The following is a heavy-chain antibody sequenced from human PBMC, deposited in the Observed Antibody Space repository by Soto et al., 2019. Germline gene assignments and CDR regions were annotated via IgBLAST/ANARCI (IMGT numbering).Heavy chain of an antibody. V-gene: IGHV4-30-4*01. Sequence: SETLSLTCTVSCGSISSGDYYWSWIRQPPGKGLEWIGYIYYSGSTYYNPSLKSRVTISVDTSKNQFSLKLSSVTAADTAVYYCARETAQGEGMGMDVWGQGTTVTVSS. D-gene: IGHD3-16*01. J-gene: IGHJ6*02. CDR2: IYYSGST. CDR1: CGSISSGDYY. CDR3: ARETAQGEGMGMDV.